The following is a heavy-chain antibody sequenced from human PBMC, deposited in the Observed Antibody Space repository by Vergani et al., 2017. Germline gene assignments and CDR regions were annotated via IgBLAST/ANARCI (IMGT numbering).Heavy chain of an antibody. J-gene: IGHJ5*02. CDR1: GFTFSSYG. Sequence: QVQLVESGGGVVQPGGSLRLSCAASGFTFSSYGMHWVRQAPGKGLEWVAFIQYDGSNKYYADSVKGRFTISRDNSKNTLYLQMNSLRTEDTAVYYCAKDQGSSTWWGWVDPWGQGTLVIFSS. V-gene: IGHV3-30*02. CDR3: AKDQGSSTWWGWVDP. D-gene: IGHD6-13*01. CDR2: IQYDGSNK.